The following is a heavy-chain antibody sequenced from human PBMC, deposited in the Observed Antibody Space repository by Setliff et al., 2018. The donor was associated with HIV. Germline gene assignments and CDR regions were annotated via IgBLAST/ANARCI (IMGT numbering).Heavy chain of an antibody. Sequence: ASVKVSCKASGYTFTSYGISWVRQAPGQGLEWMGWISAYNGNTNYAQKLQGRVTMTTDTSTSTAYMELRSLRSEDTAVYYCARGGDFGYAAGRHLDSWGQGTLVTVSS. V-gene: IGHV1-18*01. J-gene: IGHJ4*02. D-gene: IGHD2-21*01. CDR1: GYTFTSYG. CDR2: ISAYNGNT. CDR3: ARGGDFGYAAGRHLDS.